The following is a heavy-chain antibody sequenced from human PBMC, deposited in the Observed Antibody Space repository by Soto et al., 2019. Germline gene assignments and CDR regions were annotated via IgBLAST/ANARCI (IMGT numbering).Heavy chain of an antibody. J-gene: IGHJ6*03. D-gene: IGHD5-12*01. V-gene: IGHV3-23*01. CDR1: GFTFSSYA. CDR3: AAQVATAPERPYYYYPMDV. Sequence: EVQLLESGGGLVQPGGSLRLSCAASGFTFSSYAMSWVRQAPGKGLEWVSAISGSGGSTYYADSVKGRFTISRDNSKNTLYLQMNSLSGEDTAVYYCAAQVATAPERPYYYYPMDVWGKGTTVTVSS. CDR2: ISGSGGST.